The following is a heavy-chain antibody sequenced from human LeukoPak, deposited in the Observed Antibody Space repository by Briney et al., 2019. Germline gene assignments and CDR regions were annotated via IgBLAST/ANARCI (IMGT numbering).Heavy chain of an antibody. CDR2: IYSGGST. J-gene: IGHJ4*02. CDR1: GFTVSSNY. D-gene: IGHD3-10*01. CDR3: ARDSYYGSGSYPDY. V-gene: IGHV3-53*01. Sequence: PGGSLRLSCAASGFTVSSNYMSWVRQAPGKGLEWVSVIYSGGSTYYADSVKGRFTISRDNSKNTLYLQMNSLRAEDTAVYYCARDSYYGSGSYPDYWGQGTLVTVSS.